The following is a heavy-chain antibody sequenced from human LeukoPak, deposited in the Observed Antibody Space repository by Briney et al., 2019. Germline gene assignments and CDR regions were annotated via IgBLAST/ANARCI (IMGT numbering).Heavy chain of an antibody. CDR3: ARDHYYDSSKGWVDY. CDR2: IRYDGSNK. D-gene: IGHD3-22*01. CDR1: GFTFSSYG. J-gene: IGHJ4*02. Sequence: PGGSLRLSCAASGFTFSSYGMHWVRQAPGKGLEWVAFIRYDGSNKYYADSVKGRFTISRDNAKNSVYLQMNSLRAEDTAVYYCARDHYYDSSKGWVDYWGQGTLVTVSS. V-gene: IGHV3-30*02.